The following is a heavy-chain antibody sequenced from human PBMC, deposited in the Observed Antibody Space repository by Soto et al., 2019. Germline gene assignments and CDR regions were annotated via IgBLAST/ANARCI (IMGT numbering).Heavy chain of an antibody. CDR1: EYNFTNYW. CDR3: ARHLPEWLISNWFDP. CDR2: IDPTDSYT. V-gene: IGHV5-10-1*01. J-gene: IGHJ5*02. Sequence: GESLKISCKGSEYNFTNYWISWVRQMPGKGLEWMGRIDPTDSYTNYSPSFQGHVTISTDNSISTAYLQWRSLKASDTAMYYCARHLPEWLISNWFDPWGQGTLVTVSS. D-gene: IGHD3-3*01.